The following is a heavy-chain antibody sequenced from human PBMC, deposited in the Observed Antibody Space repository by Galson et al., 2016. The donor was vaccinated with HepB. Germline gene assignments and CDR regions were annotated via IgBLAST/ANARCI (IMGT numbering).Heavy chain of an antibody. D-gene: IGHD1-20*01. J-gene: IGHJ4*02. V-gene: IGHV1-2*04. CDR1: GYTFTGYY. CDR2: INPNSGGT. CDR3: ARGVNWKWEYYFDY. Sequence: SVKVSCKASGYTFTGYYMHWVRQAPGQGLEWMGWINPNSGGTNYAQKFQGWVTMTRDTSISTAYMELSRLRSDDTAIYYCARGVNWKWEYYFDYWGQGTLVTVSS.